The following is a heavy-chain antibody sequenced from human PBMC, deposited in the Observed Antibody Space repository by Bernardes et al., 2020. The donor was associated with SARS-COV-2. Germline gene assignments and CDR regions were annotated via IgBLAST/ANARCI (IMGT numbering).Heavy chain of an antibody. CDR1: GFTVSSNY. V-gene: IGHV3-53*01. J-gene: IGHJ6*02. Sequence: GGSLRLSCAASGFTVSSNYMSWVRQAPGKGLEWVSVIYSCGSTYYADSVKGRFTISRDNSKNTLYLQMNSLRAEDTAVYYCARDRPSSSWYGWSEYYYYGMDVWGQGTTVTVSS. CDR3: ARDRPSSSWYGWSEYYYYGMDV. CDR2: IYSCGST. D-gene: IGHD6-13*01.